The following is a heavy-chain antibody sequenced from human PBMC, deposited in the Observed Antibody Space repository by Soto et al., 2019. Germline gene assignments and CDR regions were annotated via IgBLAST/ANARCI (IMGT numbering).Heavy chain of an antibody. J-gene: IGHJ4*02. D-gene: IGHD5-18*01. Sequence: PGGSLRLSCVVSGFTFSSYGMHWVRQAPVHFLLFLTVISSDGFSKKYAASFPGLFPLSRYNSKNTLYLQMDSLRPEDTAVYHCAKEGDTSMAYYFDFWGQGTPVTVSS. CDR1: GFTFSSYG. CDR2: ISSDGFSK. CDR3: AKEGDTSMAYYFDF. V-gene: IGHV3-30*18.